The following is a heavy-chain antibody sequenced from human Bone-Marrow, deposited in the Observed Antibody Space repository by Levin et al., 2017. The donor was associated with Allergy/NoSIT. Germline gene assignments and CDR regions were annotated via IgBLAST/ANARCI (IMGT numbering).Heavy chain of an antibody. CDR1: GYTFTSYD. J-gene: IGHJ4*02. D-gene: IGHD6-19*01. CDR3: ARYTRPTGYSSGWYDY. V-gene: IGHV1-8*01. CDR2: MNPNSGNT. Sequence: ASVKVSCKASGYTFTSYDINWVRQATGQGLEWMGWMNPNSGNTGYAQKFQGRVTMTRNTSISTAYMELSSLRSEDTAVYYCARYTRPTGYSSGWYDYWGQGTLATVSS.